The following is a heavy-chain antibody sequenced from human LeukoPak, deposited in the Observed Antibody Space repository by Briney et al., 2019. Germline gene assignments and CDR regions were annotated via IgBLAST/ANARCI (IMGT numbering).Heavy chain of an antibody. CDR3: AKGFPLAGTLTPTDY. D-gene: IGHD6-19*01. Sequence: PGGSLRLSCAASGFTFSSYAMSWVRQAPGKGLEWVSAISGSGGSTYYADSVKGRFTISRDNSKNTLYLQMSSLRAEDTAVYYCAKGFPLAGTLTPTDYWGQGTLVTVSS. V-gene: IGHV3-23*01. J-gene: IGHJ4*02. CDR2: ISGSGGST. CDR1: GFTFSSYA.